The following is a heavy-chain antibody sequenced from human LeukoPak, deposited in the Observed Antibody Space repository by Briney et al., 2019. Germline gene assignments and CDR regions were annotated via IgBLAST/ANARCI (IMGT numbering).Heavy chain of an antibody. CDR2: IRYDGSNK. V-gene: IGHV3-30*02. D-gene: IGHD6-13*01. Sequence: GGSLRLSCAASGFTFSSYGMHWVRQAPGKGLEWVAFIRYDGSNKYYADSVKGRFTISRDNSKNTLYLQMNSLRAEDTAVYYCAKDGRPGIAAAIMFDYWGQGTLVTVSS. CDR3: AKDGRPGIAAAIMFDY. J-gene: IGHJ4*02. CDR1: GFTFSSYG.